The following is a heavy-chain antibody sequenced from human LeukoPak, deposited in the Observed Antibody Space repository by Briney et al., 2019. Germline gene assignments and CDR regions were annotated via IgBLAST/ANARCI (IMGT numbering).Heavy chain of an antibody. V-gene: IGHV4-31*03. D-gene: IGHD2-2*01. CDR1: GGSISSGGYY. Sequence: PSETLSLTCTVSGGSISSGGYYWSWIRQHPGKGLEWIGFIYDSGTTYYNPSLKSRITLSVDTSKNQFSLKLSSVTAADTAVYYCGRDLSSTSRGAFDIWGLGTMVTVSS. J-gene: IGHJ3*02. CDR2: IYDSGTT. CDR3: GRDLSSTSRGAFDI.